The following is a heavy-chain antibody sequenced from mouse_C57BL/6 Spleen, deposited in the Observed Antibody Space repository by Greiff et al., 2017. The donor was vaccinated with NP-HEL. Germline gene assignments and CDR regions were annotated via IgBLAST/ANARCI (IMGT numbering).Heavy chain of an antibody. CDR3: AKTGNYYGSSHFAY. CDR1: GFSFTSYG. CDR2: IWGAGST. Sequence: VQLQESGPGLVAPSQSLSITCTASGFSFTSYGVSWVRQPPGKGLEWLGVIWGAGSTNYHSALISRLSISKDNSKSQVSLKLNSLQTDDTATYYCAKTGNYYGSSHFAYWGQGTLVTVSA. V-gene: IGHV2-3*01. J-gene: IGHJ3*01. D-gene: IGHD1-1*01.